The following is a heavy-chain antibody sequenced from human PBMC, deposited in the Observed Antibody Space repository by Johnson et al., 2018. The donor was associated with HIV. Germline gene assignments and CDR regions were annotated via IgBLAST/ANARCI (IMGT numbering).Heavy chain of an antibody. Sequence: VQLVESGGGLVQPGGSLRLSCAASGFTFSSYWMHWVRQAPGKGLVWVSRINSDGSSTSYADSVKGRITISRDNAKNTLYLQMNSLRAEDTAVYYCARDPGYSSGPDAFDLWGQGTMVTVSS. CDR2: INSDGSST. D-gene: IGHD6-19*01. CDR1: GFTFSSYW. J-gene: IGHJ3*01. V-gene: IGHV3-74*01. CDR3: ARDPGYSSGPDAFDL.